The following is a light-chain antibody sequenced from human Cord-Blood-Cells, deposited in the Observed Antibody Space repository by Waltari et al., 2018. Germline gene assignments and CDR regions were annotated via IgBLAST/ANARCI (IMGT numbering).Light chain of an antibody. CDR3: QSADSSGTYWV. CDR2: KDS. V-gene: IGLV3-25*03. J-gene: IGLJ3*02. Sequence: SYELTQPPSVSVSPGQTARITCSGDALPKQYAYWYQQKPGQAQVLVRHKDSERPSGIPERFSGASSGTTVTLTISGVQAEDEADYCCQSADSSGTYWVFGGGTKLTVL. CDR1: ALPKQY.